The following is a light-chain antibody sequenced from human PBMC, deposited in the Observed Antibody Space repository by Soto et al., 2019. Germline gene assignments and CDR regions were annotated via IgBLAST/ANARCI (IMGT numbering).Light chain of an antibody. CDR1: QTIYSN. V-gene: IGKV3-15*01. Sequence: IVMTQSPATLSVSPGDTASLSCRAGQTIYSNVAWYQQRPGQAPRLIIYRASSRATGVPARFSGSGSGTEFTLTISSLQSEDFAVYYCQQYNNWPPTFGQGTRLEIK. CDR3: QQYNNWPPT. J-gene: IGKJ5*01. CDR2: RAS.